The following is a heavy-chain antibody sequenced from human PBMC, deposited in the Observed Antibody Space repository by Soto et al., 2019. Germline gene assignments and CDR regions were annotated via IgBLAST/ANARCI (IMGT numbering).Heavy chain of an antibody. D-gene: IGHD3-10*01. J-gene: IGHJ6*02. CDR3: ARGQLVWYGDLTPYHRDMDV. CDR2: ISHDGGT. CDR1: GGSFDDFY. V-gene: IGHV4-34*02. Sequence: QVQLQQWGAGLLRPSETLSLTCAFYGGSFDDFYWSWVRQSPGKGLEWVGEISHDGGTNYSPSLASRVSISVDTSKNQFSLHLRSVTAAEKGLYYCARGQLVWYGDLTPYHRDMDVWGQGTTVTVSS.